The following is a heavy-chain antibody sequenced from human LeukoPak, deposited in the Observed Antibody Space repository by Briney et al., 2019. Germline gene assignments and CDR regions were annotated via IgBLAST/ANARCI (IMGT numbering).Heavy chain of an antibody. CDR2: ISYDGSNK. D-gene: IGHD4-17*01. CDR1: GFTFSSYA. Sequence: GRSLRLSCAASGFTFSSYAMHWVRQAPGKGLEGVAVISYDGSNKYYADSVKGRFTISRDNSKNTLYLQMNSLRAEDTAVYYCARSGGDYYFDYWGQGTLVTVSS. V-gene: IGHV3-30*04. CDR3: ARSGGDYYFDY. J-gene: IGHJ4*02.